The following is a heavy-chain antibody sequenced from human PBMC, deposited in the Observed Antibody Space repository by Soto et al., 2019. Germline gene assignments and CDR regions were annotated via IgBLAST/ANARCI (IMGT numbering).Heavy chain of an antibody. D-gene: IGHD2-8*02. Sequence: EVQLLESGGGLVQPGGSLRLSCAASGFTFNNYAMTWVRQAPGKGLEWVSTISGSDGSTYYADSVKGRFTISRDNSKNALYLLMSSLRAEDTALYYCVKDWTGDTCPCMDVWGQGTTVTVSS. V-gene: IGHV3-23*01. CDR3: VKDWTGDTCPCMDV. CDR2: ISGSDGST. CDR1: GFTFNNYA. J-gene: IGHJ6*01.